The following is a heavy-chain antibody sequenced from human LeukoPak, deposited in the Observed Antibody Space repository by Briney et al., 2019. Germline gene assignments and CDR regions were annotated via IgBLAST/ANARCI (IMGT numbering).Heavy chain of an antibody. V-gene: IGHV4-39*01. CDR3: ARGLRWDLSISGTSALDY. CDR2: IYYRGST. D-gene: IGHD1-26*01. Sequence: SETLSLTCTVSGGSISSSSFYWGWIRQPPGKGLEWIGTIYYRGSTYYNPALKSRVTISVDTSKNQFSLKLSSVTAADTAVYYCARGLRWDLSISGTSALDYWGQGTLVTVSS. CDR1: GGSISSSSFY. J-gene: IGHJ4*02.